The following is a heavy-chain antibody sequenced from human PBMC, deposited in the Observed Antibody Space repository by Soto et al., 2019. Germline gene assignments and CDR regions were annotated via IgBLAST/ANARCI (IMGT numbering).Heavy chain of an antibody. J-gene: IGHJ5*02. CDR3: ARARIAARGTFDP. CDR1: GYTFTSYY. D-gene: IGHD6-6*01. Sequence: QVQLVQSGAEVKKPGASVKVSCKASGYTFTSYYMHWVRQAPGQGLEWMGIINPSGGSTSYAQKCQGRVTMTRDTSTSTVYMELSSLRSEDTAVYYCARARIAARGTFDPWGQGTLVTVSS. V-gene: IGHV1-46*01. CDR2: INPSGGST.